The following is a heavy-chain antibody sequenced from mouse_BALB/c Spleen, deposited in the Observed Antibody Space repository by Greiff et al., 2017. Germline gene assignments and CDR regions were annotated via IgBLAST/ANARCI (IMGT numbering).Heavy chain of an antibody. CDR3: ARWRGQLGLRWDAMDY. CDR2: INPGSGGT. D-gene: IGHD3-2*01. J-gene: IGHJ4*01. CDR1: GYAFTNYL. V-gene: IGHV1-54*01. Sequence: QVQLQQSGAELVRPGTSVKVSCKASGYAFTNYLIEWVKQRPGQGLEWIGVINPGSGGTNYNEKFKGKATLTADKSSSTAYMQLSSLTSDDSAVYFCARWRGQLGLRWDAMDYWGQGTSVTVSS.